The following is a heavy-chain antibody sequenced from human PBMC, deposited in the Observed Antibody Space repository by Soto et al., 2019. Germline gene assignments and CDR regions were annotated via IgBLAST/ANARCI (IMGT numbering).Heavy chain of an antibody. Sequence: QLQLQESGPGLVKPSETLSLTCTVSGGSISSSSYYWGWIRQPPGKGLEWIGSIYYSGSTYYNPSLKSRVTISVDTSKNQFSLKLSSVTAADTAVYYCARNRRYCSSTSCYEGWFDPWGQGTLVTVSS. J-gene: IGHJ5*02. CDR3: ARNRRYCSSTSCYEGWFDP. D-gene: IGHD2-2*01. CDR2: IYYSGST. V-gene: IGHV4-39*01. CDR1: GGSISSSSYY.